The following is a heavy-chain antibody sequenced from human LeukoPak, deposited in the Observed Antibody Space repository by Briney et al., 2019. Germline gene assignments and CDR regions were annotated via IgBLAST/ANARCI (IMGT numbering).Heavy chain of an antibody. J-gene: IGHJ4*02. CDR3: ARVGGSSHVFDY. D-gene: IGHD6-6*01. CDR1: GGSFSGYY. V-gene: IGHV4-34*01. CDR2: INHSGST. Sequence: PSETLSLTCAVYGGSFSGYYWSWIRQPPGKGLEWIGEINHSGSTNYNPSLKSRVTISVDTSKNQFSLKLSSVTAADTAVYYCARVGGSSHVFDYWGQGTLVTASS.